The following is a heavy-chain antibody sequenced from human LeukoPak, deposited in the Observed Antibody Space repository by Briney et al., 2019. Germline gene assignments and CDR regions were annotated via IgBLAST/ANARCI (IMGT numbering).Heavy chain of an antibody. V-gene: IGHV3-23*01. CDR2: ISGTGGNT. D-gene: IGHD4-17*01. CDR1: GFSFSNFA. Sequence: PGGSLRLSCAASGFSFSNFAMSWVRQAPGKGLEWVSTISGTGGNTYYADSVKGRFTISRDNSKNTMYLQMNSLRAEDTAVYYCAKDPRQDGVSWYFDLWGRGTLVTVSS. J-gene: IGHJ2*01. CDR3: AKDPRQDGVSWYFDL.